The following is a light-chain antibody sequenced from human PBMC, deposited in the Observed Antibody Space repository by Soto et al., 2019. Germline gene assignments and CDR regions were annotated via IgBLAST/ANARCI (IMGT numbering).Light chain of an antibody. CDR2: DAS. Sequence: IHITQSPSTLSASIGDRVTITCRASQNIGRWLAWYQQKPGKAPKVLIYDASSLESGVPSRFSGSGSGTEFTLTINSLQSDDFGSYYCQQYYFYWTFGQGTKVDIK. CDR1: QNIGRW. V-gene: IGKV1-5*01. CDR3: QQYYFYWT. J-gene: IGKJ1*01.